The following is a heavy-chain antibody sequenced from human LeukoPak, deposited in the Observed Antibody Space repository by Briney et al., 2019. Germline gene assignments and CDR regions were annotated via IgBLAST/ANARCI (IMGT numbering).Heavy chain of an antibody. J-gene: IGHJ3*02. CDR2: IYYSGST. V-gene: IGHV4-31*03. D-gene: IGHD3-9*01. CDR1: GGSIRSSYYY. CDR3: ARDRHPVSVLRYFDWSDAFDI. Sequence: SETLSLTCTVSGGSIRSSYYYWGWIRQPPGTGLEWIGYIYYSGSTYYNPSLKSRVTISVDTSKNQFSLKLSSVTAADTAVYYCARDRHPVSVLRYFDWSDAFDIWGQGTMVTVSS.